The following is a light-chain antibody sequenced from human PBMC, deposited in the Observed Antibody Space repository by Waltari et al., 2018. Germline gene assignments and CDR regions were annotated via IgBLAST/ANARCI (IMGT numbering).Light chain of an antibody. Sequence: QSALTQPASVSGSPGQSITISCSGISSDVGVYNYVSWYQQHAGNAPELMIYDVSNRPSVVSNRFSGSKSGSTASLTISWLQAEDEADYYCSSSTGTTWVFGGGTKVSVL. CDR2: DVS. V-gene: IGLV2-14*03. J-gene: IGLJ3*02. CDR1: SSDVGVYNY. CDR3: SSSTGTTWV.